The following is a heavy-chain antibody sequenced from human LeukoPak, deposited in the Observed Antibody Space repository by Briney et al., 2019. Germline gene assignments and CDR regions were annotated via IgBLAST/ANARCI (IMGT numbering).Heavy chain of an antibody. CDR2: INRDGSST. J-gene: IGHJ3*02. CDR1: GFTFSSYG. D-gene: IGHD6-6*01. Sequence: GGSLRLSCAASGFTFSSYGMSWVRQAPGKGLEWVSRINRDGSSTTYADSVKGRFTISRDNAKNTLYLQMNSLKAEDTAVYYCASLFLCYGCSRSSDAINIWGQGTMVTVSS. V-gene: IGHV3-74*01. CDR3: ASLFLCYGCSRSSDAINI.